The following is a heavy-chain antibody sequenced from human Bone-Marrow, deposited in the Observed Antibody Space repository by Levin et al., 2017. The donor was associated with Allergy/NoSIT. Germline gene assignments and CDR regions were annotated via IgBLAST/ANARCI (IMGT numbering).Heavy chain of an antibody. CDR2: IKEDGTDK. Sequence: GGSLRLSCAASGFTFSSYWMSWVRQAPGKGLEWVANIKEDGTDKYYVDSVKGRFTISRDNAKNSLYLQMNSLRAEDTAVYYCAIFFYGDYDYWGQGTLVTVSS. J-gene: IGHJ4*02. D-gene: IGHD4-17*01. V-gene: IGHV3-7*01. CDR3: AIFFYGDYDY. CDR1: GFTFSSYW.